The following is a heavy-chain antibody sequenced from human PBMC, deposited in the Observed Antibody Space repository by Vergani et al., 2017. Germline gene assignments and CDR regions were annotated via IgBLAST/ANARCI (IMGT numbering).Heavy chain of an antibody. Sequence: EVLLVESGGDLVQPGGSLRLLCTASGFIFSTYAMSWVRQAPGKGLEWVSGISASGAPTYYAYSVKGRDTISRDNSKNTLYLQMNSLRVEDTAIYYCVKEKIDLGSYFFDSWGHGILVTVSS. D-gene: IGHD2/OR15-2a*01. J-gene: IGHJ4*01. CDR3: VKEKIDLGSYFFDS. CDR2: ISASGAPT. V-gene: IGHV3-23*04. CDR1: GFIFSTYA.